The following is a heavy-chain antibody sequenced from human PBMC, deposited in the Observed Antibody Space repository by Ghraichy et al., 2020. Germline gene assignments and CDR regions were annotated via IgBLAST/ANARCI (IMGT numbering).Heavy chain of an antibody. CDR1: GFIFSSYW. V-gene: IGHV3-74*01. CDR2: INSDGRNT. D-gene: IGHD2-8*01. J-gene: IGHJ6*03. CDR3: TREYTNGYDLTSSYYYYYYCRAV. Sequence: GGSLRLSCAASGFIFSSYWMHWVRQAPGKGLVWVSHINSDGRNTNYADSVKGRFTISRDNAKNTLYLQMNSLRAEDTAVYYCTREYTNGYDLTSSYYYYYYCRAVWGRGTTVAVS.